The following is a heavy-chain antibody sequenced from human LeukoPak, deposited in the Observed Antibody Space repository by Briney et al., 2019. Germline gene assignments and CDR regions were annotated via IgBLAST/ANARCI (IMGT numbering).Heavy chain of an antibody. CDR2: IYYSGST. J-gene: IGHJ4*02. CDR1: GGSISSSSYY. D-gene: IGHD4-17*01. CDR3: ARSGDYGDSSDY. V-gene: IGHV4-39*01. Sequence: PSETLSLTCTVSGGSISSSSYYWGWIRQPPGKGLEWIGSIYYSGSTYYNPSLKSRVTISVDTSKNQFSLKLSSVTAADTAVYYCARSGDYGDSSDYWGQGTLVTVSS.